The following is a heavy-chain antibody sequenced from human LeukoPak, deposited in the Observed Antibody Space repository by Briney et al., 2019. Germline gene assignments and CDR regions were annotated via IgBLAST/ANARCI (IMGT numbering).Heavy chain of an antibody. CDR1: GFTFSSYG. V-gene: IGHV3-30*18. J-gene: IGHJ4*02. Sequence: GRSLRLSCAASGFTFSSYGMHWVRQAPGKGLEWVAVISYDGSNKYYADSVKGRFTISRDNSKNTLYLQMNSLRAEDTAIYYCAKRGAEVGTTVAPGDCWGQGTLVTVSS. D-gene: IGHD1-26*01. CDR3: AKRGAEVGTTVAPGDC. CDR2: ISYDGSNK.